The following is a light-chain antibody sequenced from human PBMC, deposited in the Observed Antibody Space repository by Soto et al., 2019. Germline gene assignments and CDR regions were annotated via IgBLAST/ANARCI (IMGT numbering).Light chain of an antibody. CDR2: DAS. CDR1: QSVSSY. Sequence: EIVLTQSPATLSLSPGERATLSCRASQSVSSYLAWYQQKPGQAPRLLIYDASNSATGITARFSGSGSGTDFTLTISSLEPENFAVYYCQQRSNWPPRTFGQGTKLEIK. J-gene: IGKJ2*01. CDR3: QQRSNWPPRT. V-gene: IGKV3-11*01.